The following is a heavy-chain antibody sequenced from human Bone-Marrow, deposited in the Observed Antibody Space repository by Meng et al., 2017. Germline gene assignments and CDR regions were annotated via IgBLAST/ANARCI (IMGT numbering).Heavy chain of an antibody. CDR2: INHSGST. D-gene: IGHD6-6*01. CDR3: AGGLRAARPLLFGY. J-gene: IGHJ4*02. CDR1: GWCFVGYY. V-gene: IGHV4-34*01. Sequence: QPSGDVLLKPPVSLSSPCSVAGWCFVGYYSGGSREPPGKGLEWIGEINHSGSTNYIPSLKSRVTISVDTSKNQFSLKLSSVTAADTAVYYCAGGLRAARPLLFGYWGQGTLVTVSS.